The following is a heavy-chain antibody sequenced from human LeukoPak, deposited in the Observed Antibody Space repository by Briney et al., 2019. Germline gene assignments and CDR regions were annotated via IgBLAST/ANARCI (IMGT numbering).Heavy chain of an antibody. CDR2: INSDGSST. D-gene: IGHD6-6*01. V-gene: IGHV3-74*01. CDR1: GFTFSSYW. J-gene: IGHJ4*02. CDR3: ANWIGSSSRDY. Sequence: GGSLRLSCAASGFTFSSYWMHWVRQAPGKGLVWVSRINSDGSSTSYADSVRGRFTISRDNSNNALYLQMDSLRAEDTAVYYCANWIGSSSRDYWGQGTLVTVSS.